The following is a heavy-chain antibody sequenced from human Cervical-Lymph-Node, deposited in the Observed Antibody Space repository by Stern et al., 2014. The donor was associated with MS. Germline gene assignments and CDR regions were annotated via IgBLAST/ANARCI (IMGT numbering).Heavy chain of an antibody. J-gene: IGHJ1*01. D-gene: IGHD3-22*01. Sequence: VQLVQSGGGLVQPGGSLRLSCAAPGFPFSSYAMNWVRQAPGKVLELVSVISDNAGTAYYADSVKGRFTNSRDNSKNTLYLEMISLRAEDTAVYYCAKDQQPVVVMSPFQHWGQGTLVTVSS. CDR2: ISDNAGTA. CDR1: GFPFSSYA. V-gene: IGHV3-23*04. CDR3: AKDQQPVVVMSPFQH.